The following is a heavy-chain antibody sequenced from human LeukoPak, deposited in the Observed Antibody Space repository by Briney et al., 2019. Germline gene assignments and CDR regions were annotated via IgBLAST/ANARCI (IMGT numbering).Heavy chain of an antibody. J-gene: IGHJ4*02. Sequence: GGSLRLSCAASGFTFDDYAMHWVRQAPGKGLEWVSGISWNSGSIGYADSVKGRFTISRDNAKNSLYLQMNSLRAEDTALYYCAKDAHWGYFDYWGRGTLVTVSS. CDR1: GFTFDDYA. CDR2: ISWNSGSI. D-gene: IGHD7-27*01. CDR3: AKDAHWGYFDY. V-gene: IGHV3-9*01.